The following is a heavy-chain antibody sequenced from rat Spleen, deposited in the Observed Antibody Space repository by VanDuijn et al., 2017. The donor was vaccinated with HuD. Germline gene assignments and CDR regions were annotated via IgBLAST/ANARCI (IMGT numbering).Heavy chain of an antibody. V-gene: IGHV2S12*01. J-gene: IGHJ3*01. CDR1: GFSLTNNG. Sequence: QVQLKESGPGLVQPSQTLSLTCTVSGFSLTNNGVRWVRQPPGKELEWIVAISSGGSTYYNSVFKSRLSISRDTSKSQVFLKMNSLQTDDTAIYFCTRSYGGYSQHWFPYWGQGTLVTVSS. D-gene: IGHD1-11*01. CDR3: TRSYGGYSQHWFPY. CDR2: ISSGGST.